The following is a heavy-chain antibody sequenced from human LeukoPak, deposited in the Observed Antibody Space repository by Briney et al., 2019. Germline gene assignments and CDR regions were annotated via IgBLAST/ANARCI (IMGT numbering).Heavy chain of an antibody. D-gene: IGHD3-10*01. J-gene: IGHJ5*02. CDR3: ARLGWLFGSGSMNWFDP. Sequence: PSETLSLTCTVCGGSISSSRYYWGRIPQPPGEGQEWIGSYYHSGSTYHNPSLKSRVIVSVDTSKNQFSLKLSSVTAADTAVYYCARLGWLFGSGSMNWFDPWGQGTLVTVSS. V-gene: IGHV4-39*01. CDR2: YYHSGST. CDR1: GGSISSSRYY.